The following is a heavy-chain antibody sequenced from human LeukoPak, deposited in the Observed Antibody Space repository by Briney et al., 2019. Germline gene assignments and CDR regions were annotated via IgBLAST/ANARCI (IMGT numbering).Heavy chain of an antibody. D-gene: IGHD3-10*01. CDR1: GFTFSSNA. V-gene: IGHV3-23*01. CDR2: ISGGDNST. Sequence: GGSLRLSCAASGFTFSSNAISWVRQAPGKGLQWVSAISGGDNSTYYAGSVKGRFTISRDNSKNALYLQMNSLRVEDTAVYYCAKEWSGNGYVDYWGQGTLVTVSS. CDR3: AKEWSGNGYVDY. J-gene: IGHJ4*02.